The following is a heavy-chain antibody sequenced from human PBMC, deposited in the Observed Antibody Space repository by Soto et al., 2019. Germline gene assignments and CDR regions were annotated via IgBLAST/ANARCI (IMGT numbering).Heavy chain of an antibody. CDR3: ARRYRSSTSCYRNHDAFDI. V-gene: IGHV3-21*01. D-gene: IGHD2-2*01. J-gene: IGHJ3*02. CDR1: GVTCSSYS. CDR2: ISSSSSYI. Sequence: GGSLRLSCAASGVTCSSYSMNWVRQAPGKGLEWVSSISSSSSYIHYADSVKGRFTISRDNAKNSLYLQMNSLRAEDTAVYYCARRYRSSTSCYRNHDAFDIWGQGTMVTVS.